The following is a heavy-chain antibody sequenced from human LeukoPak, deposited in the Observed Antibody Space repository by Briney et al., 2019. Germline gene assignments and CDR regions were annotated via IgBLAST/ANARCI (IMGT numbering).Heavy chain of an antibody. CDR3: ARDRSYGWPEGFDD. CDR2: IWYNGSKE. V-gene: IGHV3-33*08. J-gene: IGHJ4*02. Sequence: GWSLPLSCAASGFTFSTYGMHWVRQPPGKGLQWVAAIWYNGSKEYYSDSVTCRFAISRENSMDTLFLQMHVLRAEDTAVYYCARDRSYGWPEGFDDWGQGTLVTVSS. D-gene: IGHD6-19*01. CDR1: GFTFSTYG.